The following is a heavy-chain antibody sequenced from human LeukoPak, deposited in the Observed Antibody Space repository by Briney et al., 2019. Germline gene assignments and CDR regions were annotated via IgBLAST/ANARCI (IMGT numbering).Heavy chain of an antibody. CDR1: GYTFTGYY. V-gene: IGHV1-2*02. J-gene: IGHJ6*03. CDR2: INPNSGGT. D-gene: IGHD5-12*01. Sequence: GASVKVSCKASGYTFTGYYMHWVRQAPGQGLEWMGWINPNSGGTKYAQKFQGRVTMTRDTSISTAYMELSRLRSDDTAVYYCARGGYSGYVRVYYYYYMDVWGKGTTVTVSS. CDR3: ARGGYSGYVRVYYYYYMDV.